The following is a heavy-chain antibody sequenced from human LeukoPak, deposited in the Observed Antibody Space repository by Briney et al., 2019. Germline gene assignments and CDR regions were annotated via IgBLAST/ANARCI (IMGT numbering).Heavy chain of an antibody. Sequence: ASVKVSCKASGYTFTGYYMHWVRQAPGQGLEWMGWINPNSGGTNYAQKFQGRVTMTRDTSISTAYMELSGLRSDDTAVYYCARDHREFGGVIATDHNWFDPWGQGTLVTVSS. J-gene: IGHJ5*02. CDR1: GYTFTGYY. CDR2: INPNSGGT. D-gene: IGHD3-16*02. V-gene: IGHV1-2*02. CDR3: ARDHREFGGVIATDHNWFDP.